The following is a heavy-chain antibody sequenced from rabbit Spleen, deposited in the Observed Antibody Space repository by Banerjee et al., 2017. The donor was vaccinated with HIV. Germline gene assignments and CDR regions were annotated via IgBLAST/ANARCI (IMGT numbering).Heavy chain of an antibody. CDR2: IYGGSSGTT. V-gene: IGHV1S40*01. CDR3: ARETSSGWGIVSFYFSL. CDR1: GFSFSSSDY. J-gene: IGHJ4*01. D-gene: IGHD4-1*01. Sequence: QSLEESGGGLVQPEGSLALTCKASGFSFSSSDYICWVRQAPGKGLEWIACIYGGSSGTTYYANWAVGRFTISKTSSTTVTLRMTSLPAADTATYFCARETSSGWGIVSFYFSLWGPGTLVTVS.